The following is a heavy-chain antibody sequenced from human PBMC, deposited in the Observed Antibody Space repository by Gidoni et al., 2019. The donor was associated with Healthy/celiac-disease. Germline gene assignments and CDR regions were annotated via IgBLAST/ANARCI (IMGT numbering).Heavy chain of an antibody. CDR1: GGSFSGYY. D-gene: IGHD6-13*01. CDR2: INHSGST. J-gene: IGHJ4*02. V-gene: IGHV4-34*01. CDR3: ARAHSSSWYGGFDY. Sequence: QVQLQQWGAGLLKPSETLSLTCAVSGGSFSGYYWSWIRQPPGKGLEWIGEINHSGSTNYNPSLKSRVTISVDTSKNQFSLKLSSVTAADTAVYYCARAHSSSWYGGFDYWGQGTLVTVSS.